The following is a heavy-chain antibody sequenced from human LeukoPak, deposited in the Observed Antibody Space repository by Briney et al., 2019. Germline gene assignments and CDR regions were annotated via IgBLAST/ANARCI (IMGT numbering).Heavy chain of an antibody. Sequence: GGSLRLSCAASGFTVSSSYMSWVRQAPGKGLEWVSVIYSNGDTYYADSVKGRFTISRDNSKNTVYLQMNSLRVEDTAVYYCARIRYHYGIWGLGTLVTVSS. J-gene: IGHJ4*02. V-gene: IGHV3-53*01. CDR2: IYSNGDT. CDR1: GFTVSSSY. D-gene: IGHD3-16*02. CDR3: ARIRYHYGI.